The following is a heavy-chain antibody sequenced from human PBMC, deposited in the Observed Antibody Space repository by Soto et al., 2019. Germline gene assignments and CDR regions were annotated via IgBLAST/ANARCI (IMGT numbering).Heavy chain of an antibody. CDR1: GFTFSSYA. D-gene: IGHD2-15*01. V-gene: IGHV3-23*01. CDR2: ISGGGVTT. CDR3: AKDRDDIGMVDAFEI. Sequence: GGSLRLSCAASGFTFSSYAMTGVRQAPGKGLEYVSAISGGGVTTYYADSMKGRFTISRDNSKNTLYLQMNSLRAEDTAVYYCAKDRDDIGMVDAFEIWGQGTMVTVSS. J-gene: IGHJ3*02.